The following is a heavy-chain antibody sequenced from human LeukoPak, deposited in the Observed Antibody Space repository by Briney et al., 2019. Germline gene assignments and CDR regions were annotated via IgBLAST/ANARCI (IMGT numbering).Heavy chain of an antibody. CDR2: IWYDGSNK. CDR3: AKDPTPRSGGHYYDSSGYSAFDI. J-gene: IGHJ3*02. V-gene: IGHV3-33*06. D-gene: IGHD3-22*01. Sequence: GGSLRVSCAASGFTLSSYGMHWVRQAPGKGLEWVAVIWYDGSNKYYGDSVKGRFTISRDNSKNTLYLQMNSLRAEDTAVCYCAKDPTPRSGGHYYDSSGYSAFDIWGQGTMVTVSS. CDR1: GFTLSSYG.